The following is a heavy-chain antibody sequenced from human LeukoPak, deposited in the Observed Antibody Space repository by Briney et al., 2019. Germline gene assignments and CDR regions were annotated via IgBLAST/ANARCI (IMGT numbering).Heavy chain of an antibody. D-gene: IGHD1-26*01. CDR2: IYYSGST. J-gene: IGHJ3*02. CDR3: VASGIYSYAFDI. V-gene: IGHV4-59*01. Sequence: SETLSLTCTVSGGSISSYYYSWIRQPPGNGLEWIGYIYYSGSTNYNPSLKSRVTISVDTSKNQFSLKPSSVTAADTALFYCVASGIYSYAFDIWGQGTVVTVSS. CDR1: GGSISSYY.